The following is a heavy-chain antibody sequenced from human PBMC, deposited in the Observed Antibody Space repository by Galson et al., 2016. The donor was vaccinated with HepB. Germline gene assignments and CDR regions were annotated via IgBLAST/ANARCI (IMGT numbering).Heavy chain of an antibody. CDR2: IIAVFGAT. CDR3: AKSRGHTYRQNPIDY. D-gene: IGHD5-12*01. V-gene: IGHV1-69*13. J-gene: IGHJ4*02. Sequence: SVKVSCKVSGGIFRSHAINWVRLAPGQGLQWMGGIIAVFGATNYAPHFQGRLTITADESTTPTYMELSSLRSDDTAVYYCAKSRGHTYRQNPIDYWGPGTLVTVSS. CDR1: GGIFRSHA.